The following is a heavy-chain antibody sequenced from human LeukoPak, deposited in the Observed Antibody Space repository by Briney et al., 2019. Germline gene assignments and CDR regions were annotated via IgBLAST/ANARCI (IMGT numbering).Heavy chain of an antibody. Sequence: GASLQISGKGSGSIFTSYWIGWVRQLPGKGLEWMGIINPGDAGTNYSPSFQGQVTISADKSISTSFLQWSTLKASDTARYSCARHVRGSSGGDYYYYYMDVWGKGTTVTVPS. D-gene: IGHD6-6*01. J-gene: IGHJ6*03. CDR1: GSIFTSYW. V-gene: IGHV5-51*01. CDR2: INPGDAGT. CDR3: ARHVRGSSGGDYYYYYMDV.